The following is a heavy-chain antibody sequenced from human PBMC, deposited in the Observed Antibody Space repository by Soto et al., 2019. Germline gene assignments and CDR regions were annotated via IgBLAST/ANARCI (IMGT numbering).Heavy chain of an antibody. Sequence: ASVKVSCKASGGTFSSYAISWVRQAPGQGLEWMGWIITNNGNTNYAQKLQGRVTMTTDKSTSTAYMELRSLRSDDTAVYYCARDLNDYSNYENWFDPWGQGTLVTVSS. CDR2: IITNNGNT. CDR1: GGTFSSYA. V-gene: IGHV1-18*01. CDR3: ARDLNDYSNYENWFDP. D-gene: IGHD4-4*01. J-gene: IGHJ5*02.